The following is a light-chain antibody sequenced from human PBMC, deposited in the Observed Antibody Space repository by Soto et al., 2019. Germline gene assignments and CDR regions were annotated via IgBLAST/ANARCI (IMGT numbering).Light chain of an antibody. J-gene: IGKJ1*01. V-gene: IGKV3-20*01. CDR3: QQYGRSPWT. CDR2: GAS. Sequence: EIVLTQSPGTLSLSPGDRATLSCRASQSVSSSYLAWYQQKPGQAPGLLIYGASSRAPGIPDRFSGSGSGTDFTLTISRLEPEDFAVYYCQQYGRSPWTFGQGTKVEVK. CDR1: QSVSSSY.